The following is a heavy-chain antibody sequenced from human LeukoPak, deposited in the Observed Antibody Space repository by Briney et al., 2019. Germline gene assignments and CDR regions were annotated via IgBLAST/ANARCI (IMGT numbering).Heavy chain of an antibody. CDR3: ARASSGYYWDFDY. CDR2: IYYRGNT. CDR1: GDSISSHNYF. V-gene: IGHV4-39*01. D-gene: IGHD3-22*01. Sequence: SETLSLICTVSGDSISSHNYFWGWIRQPPGKGLVWVGSIYYRGNTYYNPSLKSRVTLSADTSKNQFSLKVTSVTAADTAVYYCARASSGYYWDFDYWGQGALVTVSS. J-gene: IGHJ4*02.